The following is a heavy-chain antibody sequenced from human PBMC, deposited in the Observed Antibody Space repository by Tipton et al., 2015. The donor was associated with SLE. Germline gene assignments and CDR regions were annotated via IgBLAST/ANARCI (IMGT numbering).Heavy chain of an antibody. V-gene: IGHV3-9*01. CDR1: GYSFTSYW. J-gene: IGHJ4*02. CDR3: AASAMGH. Sequence: QLVQSGAEVKEPGESLKISCKGSGYSFTSYWIGWVRQVPGKGLEWVSGISWNSGYIDYADSVKGRFTISRDSARNSLYLQMNSLRAEDTALYYCAASAMGHWGQGTLVTVSS. CDR2: ISWNSGYI. D-gene: IGHD5-24*01.